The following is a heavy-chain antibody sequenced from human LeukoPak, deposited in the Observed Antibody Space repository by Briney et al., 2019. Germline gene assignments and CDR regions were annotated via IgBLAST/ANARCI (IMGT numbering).Heavy chain of an antibody. D-gene: IGHD5-12*01. V-gene: IGHV3-53*01. J-gene: IGHJ4*02. CDR1: GFTVSSSY. CDR2: IYSGGST. Sequence: PGGSLRLSCAASGFTVSSSYMTWVRQAPGKGLEWVSVIYSGGSTYYADSVRGRFTISRDNSKNTLYLQMNSLRAEDTAVYYCARDVGGYAFDYWGQGTLVTVSS. CDR3: ARDVGGYAFDY.